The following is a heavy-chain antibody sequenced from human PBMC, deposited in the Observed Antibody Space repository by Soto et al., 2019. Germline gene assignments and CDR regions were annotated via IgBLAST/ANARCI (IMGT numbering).Heavy chain of an antibody. V-gene: IGHV4-39*01. J-gene: IGHJ3*02. CDR1: GGSISSSSDY. CDR3: ARREEGAFDI. CDR2: IYHSGRT. Sequence: QLQLQESGPGLVKPSETLSLTCTVSGGSISSSSDYWGWIRQPPGKGLEWIGSIYHSGRTYYNPSLKSRVTISVDTSKNQFSLKLSSVTAADTAVYYCARREEGAFDIWGQGTMVTVSS.